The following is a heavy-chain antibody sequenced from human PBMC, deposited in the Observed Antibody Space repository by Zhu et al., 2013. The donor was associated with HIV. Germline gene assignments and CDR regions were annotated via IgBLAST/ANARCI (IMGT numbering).Heavy chain of an antibody. J-gene: IGHJ4*02. Sequence: QVQLVQSGAEVKKPGASVKVSCKASGYTFTSYDINWVRQATGQGLEWMGWMNPNSGNTGYAQKFQGRVTMTRDTSTSTAYMDLRSLRSDDTAVYYCARRYSGTAHFDYWGQGTLVTVSS. D-gene: IGHD1-26*01. CDR3: ARRYSGTAHFDY. CDR2: MNPNSGNT. V-gene: IGHV1-8*02. CDR1: GYTFTSYD.